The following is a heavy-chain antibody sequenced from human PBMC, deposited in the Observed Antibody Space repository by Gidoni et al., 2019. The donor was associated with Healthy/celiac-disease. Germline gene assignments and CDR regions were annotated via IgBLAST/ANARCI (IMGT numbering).Heavy chain of an antibody. CDR1: GFTFSSYA. J-gene: IGHJ4*02. D-gene: IGHD4-17*01. CDR3: AKASELYDYGDLDY. Sequence: EVQLLESGGGLVQPGGSLRLSCAASGFTFSSYAMSWVRQAPGKGLEWVSAISGSGGSTYYADSGKGRFTISRDNSKNTLYLQMNSLRAEDTAVYYCAKASELYDYGDLDYWGQGTLVTVSS. V-gene: IGHV3-23*01. CDR2: ISGSGGST.